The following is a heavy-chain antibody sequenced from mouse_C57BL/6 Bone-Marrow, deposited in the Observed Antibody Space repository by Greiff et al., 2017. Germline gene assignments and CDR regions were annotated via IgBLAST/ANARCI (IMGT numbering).Heavy chain of an antibody. Sequence: VQLVESGAELVRPGASVTLSCKASGYTFTDYEMHWVKQTPVHGLEWIGAIDPENGGTAYNQKFKGKAILTADKSSSTAYMELRSLTSEDSAVYYCTRGYDYLFYFDYWGQGTTLTVSS. CDR3: TRGYDYLFYFDY. CDR2: IDPENGGT. D-gene: IGHD2-4*01. CDR1: GYTFTDYE. V-gene: IGHV1-15*01. J-gene: IGHJ2*01.